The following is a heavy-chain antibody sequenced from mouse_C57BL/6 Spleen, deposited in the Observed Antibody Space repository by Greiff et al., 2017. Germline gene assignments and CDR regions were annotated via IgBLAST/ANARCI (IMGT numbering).Heavy chain of an antibody. CDR2: INPNNGGT. CDR3: ASSLVYYGNYPDY. V-gene: IGHV1-26*01. Sequence: EVQLQQSGPELVKPGASVKISCKASGYTFTDYYMNWVKQSHGKSLEWIGDINPNNGGTSYNQKFKGKATLTVDKSSSTAYMELRSLTSEDSAVYYCASSLVYYGNYPDYWGQGTTLTVSS. CDR1: GYTFTDYY. J-gene: IGHJ2*01. D-gene: IGHD2-1*01.